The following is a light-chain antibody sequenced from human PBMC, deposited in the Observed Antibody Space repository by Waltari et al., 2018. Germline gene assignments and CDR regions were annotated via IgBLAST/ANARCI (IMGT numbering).Light chain of an antibody. CDR3: AAWDDSRVV. CDR2: RNN. V-gene: IGLV1-47*01. CDR1: SPNIGSNY. J-gene: IGLJ2*01. Sequence: QSVLTQPPSASGTPGQRVTISCSGSSPNIGSNYVYWYQQLPGTAPKLLIYRNNQRPSGVPDRFSGSKSGTSASLAISGLRSEDEADYYCAAWDDSRVVFGGGTKLTVL.